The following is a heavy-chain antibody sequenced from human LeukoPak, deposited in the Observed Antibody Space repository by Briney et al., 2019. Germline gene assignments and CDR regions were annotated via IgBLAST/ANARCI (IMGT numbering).Heavy chain of an antibody. CDR1: RGSISSSSYY. J-gene: IGHJ4*02. D-gene: IGHD3-10*01. V-gene: IGHV4-39*01. Sequence: APETSSLTRTLPRGSISSSSYYWGWVRQPPRDWRGWNVCIYYSGSTYYNPSLKSRVTISVDTSKNQFSLKLSSVTAADTAVYYCARHLLLWFGAAYFDYWGQGTLVTVSS. CDR3: ARHLLLWFGAAYFDY. CDR2: IYYSGST.